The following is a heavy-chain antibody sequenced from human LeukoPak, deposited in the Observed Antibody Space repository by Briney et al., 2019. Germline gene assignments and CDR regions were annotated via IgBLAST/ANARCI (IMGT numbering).Heavy chain of an antibody. CDR1: GFTFSSYA. Sequence: HPGGSLRLSCAASGFTFSSYAMSWVRQAPGKGLEWVSAISGSGGSTYYADSVKGRFTISRDNSKNTLYLQMNSLRVEDTAVYYCARPPDILTGKNWFDPWGQGTLVTVSS. CDR2: ISGSGGST. D-gene: IGHD3-9*01. V-gene: IGHV3-23*01. CDR3: ARPPDILTGKNWFDP. J-gene: IGHJ5*02.